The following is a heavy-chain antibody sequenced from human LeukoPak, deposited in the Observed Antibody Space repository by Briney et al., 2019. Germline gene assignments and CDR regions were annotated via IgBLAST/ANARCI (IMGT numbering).Heavy chain of an antibody. CDR1: GFTFSSYV. CDR2: ISGSGDNT. Sequence: GGSLRLSCATSGFTFSSYVMSWVRQAPGKGLEWVSGISGSGDNTYYADFVKGRFTISRDNSKNTVDLQMNSLRAEDTAVYYCASARRDRGYSSGWGQGTLXTVSS. CDR3: ASARRDRGYSSG. D-gene: IGHD6-19*01. V-gene: IGHV3-23*01. J-gene: IGHJ4*02.